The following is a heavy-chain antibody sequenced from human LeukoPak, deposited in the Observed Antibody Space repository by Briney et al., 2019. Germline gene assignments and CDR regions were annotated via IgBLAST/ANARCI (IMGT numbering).Heavy chain of an antibody. CDR1: GGSFSGYY. Sequence: SETLSLTCAVYGGSFSGYYWSWIRQPPGKGLEGIGEINHSGSTNYNPSLKSRVTISVDTSKNQFSLKLSAVTAADTAVYYCARPRIAVVWSWFDPWGQGTLVTVSS. J-gene: IGHJ5*02. CDR3: ARPRIAVVWSWFDP. CDR2: INHSGST. D-gene: IGHD6-19*01. V-gene: IGHV4-34*01.